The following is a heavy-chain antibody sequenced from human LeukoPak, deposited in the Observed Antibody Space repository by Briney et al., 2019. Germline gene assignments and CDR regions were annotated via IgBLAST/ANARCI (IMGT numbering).Heavy chain of an antibody. CDR2: IYYSGST. Sequence: PSETLSLTCTVSGGSISSYFWSWIRQPPGKGLEGIGSIYYSGSTYYNPSLKSRVTISVDTSKNQFSLKLSSVTAADTAVYYCARTTEGYCSSASCFGFSYSYYMDVWGKGTTVTISS. CDR3: ARTTEGYCSSASCFGFSYSYYMDV. D-gene: IGHD2-2*01. CDR1: GGSISSYF. J-gene: IGHJ6*03. V-gene: IGHV4-59*12.